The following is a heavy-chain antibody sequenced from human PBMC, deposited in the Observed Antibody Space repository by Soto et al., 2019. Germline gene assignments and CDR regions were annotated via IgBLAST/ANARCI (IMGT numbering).Heavy chain of an antibody. Sequence: EVQLLESGGGLVQPGGSLRLSCAASGFTFSTYGMNWVRQDPGKGLEWVSGISVSGVSTYFADSVKGRFTISRDNSKTTLYLQMNSLRAEDTAVYYCAKEDEGLSTSPPRFDYWGQGTLVTVSS. J-gene: IGHJ4*02. D-gene: IGHD1-26*01. V-gene: IGHV3-23*01. CDR1: GFTFSTYG. CDR3: AKEDEGLSTSPPRFDY. CDR2: ISVSGVST.